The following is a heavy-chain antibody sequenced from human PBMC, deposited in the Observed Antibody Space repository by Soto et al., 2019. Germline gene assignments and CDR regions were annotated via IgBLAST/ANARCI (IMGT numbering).Heavy chain of an antibody. CDR1: GYTFTNFG. CDR3: ARGLGLYYFDY. V-gene: IGHV1-3*01. Sequence: ASVKVSCKASGYTFTNFGISWVRQAPGQGLEWMGWINAGNGNTKYSQKFQGRVTITRDTSASTAYMELSSLRSEDTAVYYCARGLGLYYFDYWGQGTLVTVSS. J-gene: IGHJ4*02. CDR2: INAGNGNT. D-gene: IGHD1-26*01.